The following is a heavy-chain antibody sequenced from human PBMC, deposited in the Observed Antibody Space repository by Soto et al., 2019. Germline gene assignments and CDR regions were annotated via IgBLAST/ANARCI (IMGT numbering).Heavy chain of an antibody. J-gene: IGHJ4*02. D-gene: IGHD1-26*01. CDR2: FNTDGSTT. Sequence: EVQLVESGGGYVQPGGSLRLSCAASGFTFSHHWMHWVRQAPGKGLVWVSRFNTDGSTTTYADSVKGRFTISRDNAKNTFHLQMNSLRAEDTAICYCLGTGSNSYWGQGTLVTVSS. V-gene: IGHV3-74*01. CDR3: LGTGSNSY. CDR1: GFTFSHHW.